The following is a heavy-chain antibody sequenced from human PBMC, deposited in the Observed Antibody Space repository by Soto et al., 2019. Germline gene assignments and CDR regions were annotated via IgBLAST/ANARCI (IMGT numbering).Heavy chain of an antibody. CDR2: INPSGGST. D-gene: IGHD3-10*01. J-gene: IGHJ4*02. CDR1: GYTFTSYY. V-gene: IGHV1-46*03. CDR3: ARAGKNYGSGSYGIDY. Sequence: QVQLVQSGAEVKKPGASVKVSCKASGYTFTSYYMHWVRQAPGQGLEWMGIINPSGGSTSYAQKFQGRVTMTRDTSTSTVYMELSSLRSEDTAVYYCARAGKNYGSGSYGIDYWGQGTLVTVSS.